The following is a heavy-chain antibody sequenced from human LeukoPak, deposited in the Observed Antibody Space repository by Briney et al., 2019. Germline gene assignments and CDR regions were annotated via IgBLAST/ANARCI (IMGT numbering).Heavy chain of an antibody. CDR2: IWYDGNNK. CDR1: GFTFRSYG. D-gene: IGHD2-15*01. V-gene: IGHV3-33*01. CDR3: ARQHCSGGDCYFFD. J-gene: IGHJ4*02. Sequence: GALRLSCAASGFTFRSYGMHWVRQAPGQGLEWVGRIWYDGNNKYYADSVKGRFTISRDNSKNTLYLQLNSLRAEDTAVYYCARQHCSGGDCYFFDWGQGTLVTVSS.